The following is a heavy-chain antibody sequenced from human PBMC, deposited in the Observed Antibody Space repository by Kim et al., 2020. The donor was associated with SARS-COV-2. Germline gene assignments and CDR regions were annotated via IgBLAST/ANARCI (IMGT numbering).Heavy chain of an antibody. Sequence: SVKVSCKASGGTFSSYAISWVRQAPGQGLEWMGGIIPIFGTANYAQKFQGRVTITADESTSTAYMELSSLRSEDTAVYYCASFDWNDRKSYYYYYGMDVWGQGTTVTVSS. CDR1: GGTFSSYA. V-gene: IGHV1-69*13. J-gene: IGHJ6*02. D-gene: IGHD1-1*01. CDR2: IIPIFGTA. CDR3: ASFDWNDRKSYYYYYGMDV.